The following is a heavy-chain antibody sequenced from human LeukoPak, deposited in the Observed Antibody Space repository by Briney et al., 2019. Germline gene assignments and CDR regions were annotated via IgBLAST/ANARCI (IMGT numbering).Heavy chain of an antibody. J-gene: IGHJ4*02. CDR2: ISSSSSYI. D-gene: IGHD4-17*01. CDR3: ARGNLTTVTTG. Sequence: GGSLRLSCAASGFTFSSYAMSWVRQAPGKGLEWVSSISSSSSYIYYADSVKGRFTISRDNAKNSLYLQMNSLRAEDTAVYYCARGNLTTVTTGWGQGTLVTVSS. V-gene: IGHV3-21*01. CDR1: GFTFSSYA.